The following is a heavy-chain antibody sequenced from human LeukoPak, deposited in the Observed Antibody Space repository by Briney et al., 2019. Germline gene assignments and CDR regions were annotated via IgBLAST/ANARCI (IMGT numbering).Heavy chain of an antibody. D-gene: IGHD3-10*01. CDR1: GFTFSSYA. Sequence: GGSLRLSCAASGFTFSSYAMHWARQAPGKGLEWVAVISYDGSNKYYADSVKGRFTISRDNSKNTLYLQMNSLRAEDTAVYYCARDRHYYGSGSYNWFDPWGQGTLVTVSS. J-gene: IGHJ5*02. CDR2: ISYDGSNK. V-gene: IGHV3-30*04. CDR3: ARDRHYYGSGSYNWFDP.